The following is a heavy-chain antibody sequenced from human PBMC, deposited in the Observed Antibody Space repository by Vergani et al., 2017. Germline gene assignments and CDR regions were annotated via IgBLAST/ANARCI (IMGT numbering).Heavy chain of an antibody. CDR3: ARDLRDFWSGTGWFDP. V-gene: IGHV3-64*04. Sequence: VQLVESGGGLVQPGGSLRLSCSASGFTFSSYAMHWVRQAPGKGLEYVSAISSNGGSTYYADSVKGRFTISRDNSKNSLYLQMNSLRAEDTAVYYCARDLRDFWSGTGWFDPWGQGTLVTVSS. D-gene: IGHD3-3*01. J-gene: IGHJ5*02. CDR1: GFTFSSYA. CDR2: ISSNGGST.